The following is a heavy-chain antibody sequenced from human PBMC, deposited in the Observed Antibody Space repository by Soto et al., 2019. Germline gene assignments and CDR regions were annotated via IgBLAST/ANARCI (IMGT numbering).Heavy chain of an antibody. Sequence: GGSLRLSYAASVFTFSSYAMSWVRQAPGKGLEWISLISGSGGSTNYADSVKGRFTISRDNSKNTLYLQMNSLRAEDTAVYYCAKDREVTLFDYWGQGTLVTVSS. V-gene: IGHV3-23*01. D-gene: IGHD2-21*02. J-gene: IGHJ4*02. CDR1: VFTFSSYA. CDR2: ISGSGGST. CDR3: AKDREVTLFDY.